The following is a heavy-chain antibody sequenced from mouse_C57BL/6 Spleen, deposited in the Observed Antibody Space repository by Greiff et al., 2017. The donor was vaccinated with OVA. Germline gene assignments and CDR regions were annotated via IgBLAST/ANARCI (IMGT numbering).Heavy chain of an antibody. D-gene: IGHD1-1*01. CDR1: GFTFSDAW. Sequence: EVKLQESGGGLVKPGGSMKFSCDASGFTFSDAWMDWVRQSPEKGLEWVAEIRNKANNHATSYAVSVKGWFTISRDDSKSSVYLQMNSLRAEDTGIYYSTNYYYGSRSWVAYWGKGTLVTVSA. CDR3: TNYYYGSRSWVAY. CDR2: IRNKANNHAT. V-gene: IGHV6-6*01. J-gene: IGHJ3*01.